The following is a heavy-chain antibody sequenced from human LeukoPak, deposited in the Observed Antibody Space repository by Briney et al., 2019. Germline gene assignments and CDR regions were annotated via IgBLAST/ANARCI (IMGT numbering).Heavy chain of an antibody. J-gene: IGHJ5*02. CDR1: GFTFSSYG. CDR3: AKDVSWNWFDP. Sequence: GGSLRLSCAASGFTFSSYGMHWVRQAPGKGLEWVAVISYDGSNKYYADSVKGRFTISRDNSKNTLYLQMNTLRAEDTAVYYCAKDVSWNWFDPWGQGTLVTVSS. CDR2: ISYDGSNK. V-gene: IGHV3-30*18.